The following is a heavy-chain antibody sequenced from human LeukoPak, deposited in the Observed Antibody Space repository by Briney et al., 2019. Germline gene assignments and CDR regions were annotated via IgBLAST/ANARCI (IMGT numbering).Heavy chain of an antibody. CDR1: GFSFSESW. CDR2: IYSGGST. Sequence: GGSLRLSCAASGFSFSESWMTWVRQAPGKGLEWVSVIYSGGSTYYADSVKGRFTISRDNSKNTLYLQMNSLRAEDTAVYYCARPSGSSWDDAFDIWGQGTMVTVSS. V-gene: IGHV3-66*01. CDR3: ARPSGSSWDDAFDI. D-gene: IGHD6-13*01. J-gene: IGHJ3*02.